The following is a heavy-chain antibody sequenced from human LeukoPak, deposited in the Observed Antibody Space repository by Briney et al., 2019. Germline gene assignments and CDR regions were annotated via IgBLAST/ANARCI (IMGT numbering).Heavy chain of an antibody. J-gene: IGHJ3*02. CDR3: ARDSEPTDYGDHPDAFDI. D-gene: IGHD4-17*01. CDR2: ISSSSSYI. CDR1: GFTFSSHS. Sequence: GGSLRLSCAASGFTFSSHSMNWVRQAPGKGLEWVSSISSSSSYIYYADSVKGRFTISRDNAKNSLYLQMNSLRAEDTAVYYCARDSEPTDYGDHPDAFDIWGQGTMVTVSS. V-gene: IGHV3-21*01.